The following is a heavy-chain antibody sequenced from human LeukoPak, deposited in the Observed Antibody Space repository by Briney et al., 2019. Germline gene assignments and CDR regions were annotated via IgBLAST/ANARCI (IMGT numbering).Heavy chain of an antibody. V-gene: IGHV4-61*02. Sequence: SETLSLTCTVSGDSISSGDYYWSWIRQPAGKGLEWIGRISSSGSTNYNPSLKSRVTISVDTSKNQFSLKLSSVTAADTAVYYCARVSGYYDILTGYPDYWGQGTLVTVSS. D-gene: IGHD3-9*01. CDR1: GDSISSGDYY. J-gene: IGHJ4*02. CDR3: ARVSGYYDILTGYPDY. CDR2: ISSSGST.